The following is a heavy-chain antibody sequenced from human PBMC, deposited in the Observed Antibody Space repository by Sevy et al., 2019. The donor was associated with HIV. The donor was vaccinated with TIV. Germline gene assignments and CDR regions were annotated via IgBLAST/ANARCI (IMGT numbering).Heavy chain of an antibody. CDR3: ASDMDYYDSSGYYYFHY. CDR2: IIPIFGTA. V-gene: IGHV1-69*13. CDR1: GGTFSSYA. J-gene: IGHJ4*02. Sequence: ASVKVSCKASGGTFSSYAISWVRQAPGQGLEWMGGIIPIFGTANYAQKFQGRVTITADESTSTAYMELSSLRSEDTAVYYCASDMDYYDSSGYYYFHYWGQGTLVTVSS. D-gene: IGHD3-22*01.